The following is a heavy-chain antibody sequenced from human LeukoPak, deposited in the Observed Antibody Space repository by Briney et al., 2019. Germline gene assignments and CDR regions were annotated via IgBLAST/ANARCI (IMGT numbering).Heavy chain of an antibody. J-gene: IGHJ4*02. CDR2: IYYSGRT. CDR3: ARETGNLIYYFDY. Sequence: SETLSLTCTVSGGSINIYYWSWIRQPPGKGLEWIGNIYYSGRTNSNPSLKSRVTVSVDTSKNQFSLKLRSVTATDTAVYYCARETGNLIYYFDYWGQGTLVTVSS. V-gene: IGHV4-59*01. D-gene: IGHD7-27*01. CDR1: GGSINIYY.